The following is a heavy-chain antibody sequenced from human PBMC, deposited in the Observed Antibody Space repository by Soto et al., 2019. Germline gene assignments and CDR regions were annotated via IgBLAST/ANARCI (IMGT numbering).Heavy chain of an antibody. CDR2: IIPIFGTA. CDR3: AGRWLQSPNYYYYYGMDV. CDR1: EGTFSSYA. Sequence: SVKVSCKASEGTFSSYAISWVRQAPGQGLEWMGGIIPIFGTANYAQKFQGRVTITADESTSTAYMELSSLRSEDTAVYYCAGRWLQSPNYYYYYGMDVWGQGTTVTVSS. V-gene: IGHV1-69*13. J-gene: IGHJ6*02. D-gene: IGHD5-12*01.